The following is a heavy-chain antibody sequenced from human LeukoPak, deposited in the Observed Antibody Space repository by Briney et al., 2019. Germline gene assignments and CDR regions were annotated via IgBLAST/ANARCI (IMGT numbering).Heavy chain of an antibody. D-gene: IGHD6-19*01. CDR2: IIPILGIA. CDR1: GGTFSSDT. CDR3: ARQAVAGGPFDY. Sequence: GASVKVSCKASGGTFSSDTISWVRQAPGQGLEWIGRIIPILGIANYAQKFQGRVTITADKSTSTAYMELSSLRSEDTAVYYCARQAVAGGPFDYWGQGTLVTVSS. J-gene: IGHJ4*02. V-gene: IGHV1-69*02.